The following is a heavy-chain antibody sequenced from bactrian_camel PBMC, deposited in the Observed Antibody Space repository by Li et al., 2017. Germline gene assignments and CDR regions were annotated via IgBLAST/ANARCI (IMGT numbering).Heavy chain of an antibody. CDR2: ICLDDGRT. D-gene: IGHD3*01. Sequence: VQLVESGGGLVQPRGSLRLSCGAFGFTFSLYYMSWVRQAPGRGLEWVSSICLDDGRTKSSDSVKGRFAISSDNTKNVVYLQMNRLQSEDTALYFCATGEGFDCSGAYCSLHYWGQGTQVTVS. J-gene: IGHJ4*01. CDR1: GFTFSLYY. CDR3: ATGEGFDCSGAYCSLHY. V-gene: IGHV3-2*01.